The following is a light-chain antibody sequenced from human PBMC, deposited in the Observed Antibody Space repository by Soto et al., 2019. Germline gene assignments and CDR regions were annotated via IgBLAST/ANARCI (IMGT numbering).Light chain of an antibody. J-gene: IGLJ1*01. CDR3: SSYTSSSTYV. V-gene: IGLV2-14*03. CDR2: DVS. Sequence: QSVLTQPASVSGSPGQSITIPCTGTSSEVGGYNYVSWYQQHPGKAPKLIIYDVSNRPSGVSNRFSGSKSGNTASLTISGLQAEDEADYYCSSYTSSSTYVFGTGTKVTVL. CDR1: SSEVGGYNY.